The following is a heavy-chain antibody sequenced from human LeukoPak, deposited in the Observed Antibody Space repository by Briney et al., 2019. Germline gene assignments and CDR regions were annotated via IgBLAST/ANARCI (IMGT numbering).Heavy chain of an antibody. J-gene: IGHJ1*01. CDR3: AKDRSSGWYSFQH. D-gene: IGHD6-19*01. V-gene: IGHV3-30*18. CDR1: GVTFSSYG. Sequence: GSLRLSCAASGVTFSSYGVHWVRQAPGKGLEWVAVISYDGSNKYYADSVKGRFTISRDKSKNTLYLQMNSLRPEDTAVYYCAKDRSSGWYSFQHWGQGTLVSVSS. CDR2: ISYDGSNK.